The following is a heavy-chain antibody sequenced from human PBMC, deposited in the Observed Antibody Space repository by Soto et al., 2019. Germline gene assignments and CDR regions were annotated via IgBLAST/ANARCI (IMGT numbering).Heavy chain of an antibody. CDR1: GGSISSYY. V-gene: IGHV4-59*12. CDR2: IYYSGST. D-gene: IGHD3-22*01. Sequence: SETLSLTCTVSGGSISSYYWSWIRQPPGKGLELIGYIYYSGSTYYNPSLKSRVTISVDTSKNQFSLKLSSVTAADTAVYYCARRSRLLRVYDSSGYGDAFDIWGQGTMVTVSS. CDR3: ARRSRLLRVYDSSGYGDAFDI. J-gene: IGHJ3*02.